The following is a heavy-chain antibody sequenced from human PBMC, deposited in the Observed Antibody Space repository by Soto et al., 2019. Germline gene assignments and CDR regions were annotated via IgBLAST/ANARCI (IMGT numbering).Heavy chain of an antibody. J-gene: IGHJ6*03. V-gene: IGHV1-46*03. CDR1: GYTFTSYY. Sequence: ASVKVSCRASGYTFTSYYIHCVRQAPGQGXEXTGIINTSGGSKSYAQKFKPRVTLHTHKSTSTVYMELRSPRSQETALYYRARDRGTGLKKDYYYYYYMDVWGKGTTVTVSS. CDR2: INTSGGSK. CDR3: ARDRGTGLKKDYYYYYYMDV. D-gene: IGHD3-10*01.